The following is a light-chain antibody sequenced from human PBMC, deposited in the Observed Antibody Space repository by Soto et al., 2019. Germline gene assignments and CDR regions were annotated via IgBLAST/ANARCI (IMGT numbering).Light chain of an antibody. CDR2: DAS. J-gene: IGKJ4*01. CDR3: QQYGSTPLT. CDR1: QSVRSNY. V-gene: IGKV3-20*01. Sequence: EIVLKQSPDTLSLSPGERATLSCRASQSVRSNYLAWYQQKPGQAPRLLIYDASSRATGIPDRFSGSGSGTDFTLTISRLEHEDFAVYYCQQYGSTPLTFGGGTKVDIK.